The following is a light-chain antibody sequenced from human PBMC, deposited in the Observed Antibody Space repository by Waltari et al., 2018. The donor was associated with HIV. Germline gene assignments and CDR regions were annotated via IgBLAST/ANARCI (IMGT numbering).Light chain of an antibody. Sequence: QSALTQPASVSGSPGQSIPISCTGTSRALCYSYSVSWYQQHPGKAPKLMIYEVNNRPSGISNRFSGSKSGNTASLTISGLQAEDEADYYCSSHTTSSTLYVFGTGTKVTVL. CDR1: SRALCYSYS. J-gene: IGLJ1*01. CDR3: SSHTTSSTLYV. CDR2: EVN. V-gene: IGLV2-14*01.